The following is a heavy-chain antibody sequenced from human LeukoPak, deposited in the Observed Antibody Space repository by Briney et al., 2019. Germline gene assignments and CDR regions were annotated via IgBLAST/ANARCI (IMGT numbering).Heavy chain of an antibody. CDR2: ISSSSSYI. Sequence: PGRSLRLSCAASGFTFSSYSMNWVRQAPGKGLEWVSSISSSSSYIYYADSVKGRFTISRDNAKNSLYLQMNSLRAEDTAVYYCAKILAQNYYYYMDVWGKGTTVTVSS. CDR3: AKILAQNYYYYMDV. CDR1: GFTFSSYS. V-gene: IGHV3-21*01. J-gene: IGHJ6*03.